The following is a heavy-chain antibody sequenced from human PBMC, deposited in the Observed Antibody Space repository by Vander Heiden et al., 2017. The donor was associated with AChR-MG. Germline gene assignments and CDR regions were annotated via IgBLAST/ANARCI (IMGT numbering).Heavy chain of an antibody. CDR3: ASGPSDYVWGSYEYYFDY. V-gene: IGHV4-59*01. Sequence: QVQLQESGPGLVKPSETLSLTCTVSGSSISSYYWSWIRQPPGKGLEWIGYIYYSGSTNYSPSLKSRVTISVDTSKNQFSLKLSSVTAADTAVYYCASGPSDYVWGSYEYYFDYWGQGTLVTVSS. D-gene: IGHD3-16*01. CDR1: GSSISSYY. CDR2: IYYSGST. J-gene: IGHJ4*02.